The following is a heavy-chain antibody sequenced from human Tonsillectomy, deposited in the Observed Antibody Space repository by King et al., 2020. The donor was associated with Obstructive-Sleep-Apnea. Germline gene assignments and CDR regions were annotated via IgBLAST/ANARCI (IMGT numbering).Heavy chain of an antibody. Sequence: VQLVESGGGLVQPGGSLRLSCAASGFTFSSYSMNWVRQAPGKGLEWVSYISSSSSTIYYADSAKGRFTISRDNAKNSLYLQMNSLRAEETAVYYCARPYDSGSYDYYYYGMDVWGQGTTVTVSS. CDR3: ARPYDSGSYDYYYYGMDV. CDR1: GFTFSSYS. D-gene: IGHD3-10*01. V-gene: IGHV3-48*04. CDR2: ISSSSSTI. J-gene: IGHJ6*02.